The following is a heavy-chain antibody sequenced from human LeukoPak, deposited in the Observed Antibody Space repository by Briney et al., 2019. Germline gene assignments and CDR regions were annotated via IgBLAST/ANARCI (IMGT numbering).Heavy chain of an antibody. CDR1: GDSFGTYG. D-gene: IGHD3-10*01. J-gene: IGHJ5*02. V-gene: IGHV1-69*05. Sequence: SVKVSCKAFGDSFGTYGITWVRQAPGEGLEWMGGFNPIFGSAQYAQKFQGRVTITMDVSARTVYMELSSLRSEDTTIYYCARDFGSGVFDPWGQGTLVTVSS. CDR3: ARDFGSGVFDP. CDR2: FNPIFGSA.